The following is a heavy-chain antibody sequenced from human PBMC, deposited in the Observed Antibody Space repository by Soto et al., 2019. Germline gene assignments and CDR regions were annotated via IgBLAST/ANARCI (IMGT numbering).Heavy chain of an antibody. CDR1: GGSISSGGYY. V-gene: IGHV4-31*03. CDR2: IFHSGST. Sequence: SETLSLTCNVSGGSISSGGYYWSWIRQHPGKGLEWIGYIFHSGSTYYNPSLRSRVATSFDTSKNQFALNLTSVTAADTAVYYCARGGHEDNWFDPWGQGTLVTVSS. D-gene: IGHD3-16*01. J-gene: IGHJ5*01. CDR3: ARGGHEDNWFDP.